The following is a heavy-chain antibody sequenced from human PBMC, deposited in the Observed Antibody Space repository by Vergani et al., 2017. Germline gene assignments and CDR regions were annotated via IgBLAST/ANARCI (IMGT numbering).Heavy chain of an antibody. D-gene: IGHD1-14*01. J-gene: IGHJ4*02. CDR3: AKDFPITGTVSAGFDH. CDR2: ISGGST. Sequence: EVQLVESRGVLVQPGGSLRLSCAASGFTVSSNEMSWVRQAPGKGLEWVSSISGGSTYYADSRKGRFTISRDNSKNTLHLQMNSLRAEDTAVYYCAKDFPITGTVSAGFDHWGQGTLVTVSS. V-gene: IGHV3-38-3*01. CDR1: GFTVSSNE.